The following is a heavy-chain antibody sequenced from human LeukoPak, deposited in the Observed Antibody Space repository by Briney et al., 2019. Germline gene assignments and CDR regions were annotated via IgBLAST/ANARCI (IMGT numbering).Heavy chain of an antibody. V-gene: IGHV4-59*01. CDR3: ARHVRGYSGYDSINFFDY. D-gene: IGHD5-12*01. J-gene: IGHJ4*02. Sequence: PSETLSLTCTVSVGSISSCYWSWIRQPPGKGLEWSGYIFYSGSTDYNTSLKSRVSISVDTHKNQSSLNLSSVTAADTAMYYCARHVRGYSGYDSINFFDYWGQGTLVTVSS. CDR1: VGSISSCY. CDR2: IFYSGST.